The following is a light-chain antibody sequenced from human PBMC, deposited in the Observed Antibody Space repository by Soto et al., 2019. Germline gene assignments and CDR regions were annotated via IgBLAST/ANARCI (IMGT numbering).Light chain of an antibody. CDR1: SSDVGGYNY. CDR2: EVS. V-gene: IGLV2-14*01. CDR3: SSYTRNSTLV. J-gene: IGLJ2*01. Sequence: QSALTQPASVSGSPGQSITISCTGTSSDVGGYNYVSWYQQHPGKAPKLMIYEVSNRPSGVSNRFSGSKSGNTASLTISGIQAEDEADYYCSSYTRNSTLVFGGGTKVTVL.